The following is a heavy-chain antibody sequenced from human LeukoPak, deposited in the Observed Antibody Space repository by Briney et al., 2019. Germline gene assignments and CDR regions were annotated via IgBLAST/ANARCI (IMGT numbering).Heavy chain of an antibody. CDR2: IYYSGST. CDR1: GGSISSYY. Sequence: MASETLSLTCTVSGGSISSYYWSWIRQPPGKGLEWIGYIYYSGSTNYNPSLKSRVTISVDTSKNQFSLKLSSVTAADTAVYYCAREYGYSSSSGVGYWFDPWGQGTLVTVSS. V-gene: IGHV4-59*01. CDR3: AREYGYSSSSGVGYWFDP. J-gene: IGHJ5*02. D-gene: IGHD6-13*01.